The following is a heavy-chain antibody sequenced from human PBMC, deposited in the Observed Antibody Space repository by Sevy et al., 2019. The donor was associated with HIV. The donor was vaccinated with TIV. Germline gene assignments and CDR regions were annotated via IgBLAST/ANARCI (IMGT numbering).Heavy chain of an antibody. CDR1: GGSVRSGAYY. CDR2: IYYSGNT. CDR3: ARVVVTAGNEYYYGMDV. J-gene: IGHJ6*02. V-gene: IGHV4-61*08. Sequence: SETLSLTCTVSGGSVRSGAYYWSWVRQPPGKGLESIGYIYYSGNTNYNPSLKSRATLSVDTSKNQFSLKLNSMTAAETAVYYCARVVVTAGNEYYYGMDVWGQGTTVTVSS. D-gene: IGHD2-21*02.